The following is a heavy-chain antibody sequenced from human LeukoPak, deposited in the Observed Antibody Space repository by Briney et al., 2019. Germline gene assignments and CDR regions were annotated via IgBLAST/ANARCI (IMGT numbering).Heavy chain of an antibody. V-gene: IGHV3-30*04. D-gene: IGHD2-2*01. CDR1: GFTFSSYA. CDR2: ISYDGSNK. Sequence: GGSLRLSCAASGFTFSSYAMHWVRQAPGKGLEWVAVISYDGSNKYYADSVKGRFTISRDNSKNTLFLQMSSLRSEDTAVYYCASGRTDIVVVPATLRNYYFDYWGQGTLVTVSS. CDR3: ASGRTDIVVVPATLRNYYFDY. J-gene: IGHJ4*02.